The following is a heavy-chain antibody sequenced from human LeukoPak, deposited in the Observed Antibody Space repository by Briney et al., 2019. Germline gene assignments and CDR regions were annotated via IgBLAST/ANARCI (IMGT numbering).Heavy chain of an antibody. D-gene: IGHD6-13*01. J-gene: IGHJ4*02. CDR2: INPNSATT. CDR3: ARGRSGLAAAGTYDY. Sequence: ASVKVSCKASGYTFTSSDINWVRQAAGQGLEWIGWINPNSATTGYAQKFQGRVTMTANPSISTAYMELSSLRFDDTAVYYCARGRSGLAAAGTYDYWGQGTLITVSS. V-gene: IGHV1-8*01. CDR1: GYTFTSSD.